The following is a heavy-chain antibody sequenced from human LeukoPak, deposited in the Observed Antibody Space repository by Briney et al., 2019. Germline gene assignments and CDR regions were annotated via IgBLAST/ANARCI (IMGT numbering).Heavy chain of an antibody. D-gene: IGHD4-23*01. CDR1: GFTFSSYS. CDR3: ARVYGGNSRSHYYYYYYMDV. V-gene: IGHV3-21*01. CDR2: ISSSSSYI. J-gene: IGHJ6*03. Sequence: NPGGSLRLSCAASGFTFSSYSMNWVRQAPGKGLEWVSSISSSSSYIYYADSVKGRFTTSRDNAKKSLYLQMNSLRAEDTAVYYCARVYGGNSRSHYYYYYYMDVWGKGTTVTVSS.